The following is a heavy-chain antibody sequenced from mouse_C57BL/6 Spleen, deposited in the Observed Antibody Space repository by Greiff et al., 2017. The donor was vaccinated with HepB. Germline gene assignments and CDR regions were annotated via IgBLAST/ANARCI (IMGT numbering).Heavy chain of an antibody. CDR2: IYPGDGDT. CDR3: ARVQLGRDYAMDY. CDR1: GYAFSSYW. Sequence: ESGAELVKPGASVKISCKASGYAFSSYWMNWVKQRPGKGLEWIGQIYPGDGDTNYNGKFKGKATLTADKSSSTAYMQLSSLTSEDSAVYFCARVQLGRDYAMDYWGQGTSVTVSS. V-gene: IGHV1-80*01. J-gene: IGHJ4*01. D-gene: IGHD4-1*02.